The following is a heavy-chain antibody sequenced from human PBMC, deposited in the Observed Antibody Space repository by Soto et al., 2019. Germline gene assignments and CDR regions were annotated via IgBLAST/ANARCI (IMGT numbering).Heavy chain of an antibody. CDR3: AKGVTGYTLYNWFDP. J-gene: IGHJ5*02. D-gene: IGHD3-9*01. CDR2: ISWNSGSI. V-gene: IGHV3-9*01. CDR1: GFTFDDYA. Sequence: GGSLRLSCAASGFTFDDYAMHWVRQAPGKGLEWDSGISWNSGSIGYADSVKGRFTISRDNAKNSLYLQMNSLRAEDTALYYCAKGVTGYTLYNWFDPWGQGTLVTVSS.